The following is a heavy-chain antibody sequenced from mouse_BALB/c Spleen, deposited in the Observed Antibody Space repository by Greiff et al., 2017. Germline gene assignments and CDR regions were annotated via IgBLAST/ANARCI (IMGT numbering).Heavy chain of an antibody. CDR1: GYAFTNYL. CDR2: INPGSGGT. Sequence: VQLQQSGAELVRPGTSVKVSCKASGYAFTNYLIEWVKQRPGQGLEWIGVINPGSGGTNYNEKFKGKATLTADKSSSTAYMQLSSLTSDDSAVYFCAVRRGYWGQGTLVTVSA. CDR3: AVRRGY. D-gene: IGHD2-14*01. J-gene: IGHJ3*01. V-gene: IGHV1-54*03.